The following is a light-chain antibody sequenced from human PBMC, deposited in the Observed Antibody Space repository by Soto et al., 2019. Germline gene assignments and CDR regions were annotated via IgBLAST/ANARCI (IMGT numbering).Light chain of an antibody. V-gene: IGLV1-40*01. J-gene: IGLJ2*01. Sequence: QSVLTQPPSVSGAPGQRVTISCTGSSSNIGAGYDVHWYQQLPGTAPKLLIYGNSNRPSGVPDRFSGSKSGTSASLAITGLQAEDEADYYCQSYDSSLSVVFGGETNVTVL. CDR3: QSYDSSLSVV. CDR2: GNS. CDR1: SSNIGAGYD.